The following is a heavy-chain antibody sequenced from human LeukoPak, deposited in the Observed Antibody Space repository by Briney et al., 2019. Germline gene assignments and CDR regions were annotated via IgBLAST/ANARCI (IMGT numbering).Heavy chain of an antibody. Sequence: SETLSLTCTVSGGSISSYYWSWIRQPAGKGLEWVGRIYTSGSTNYNPSLKSRVTMSVDTSKNQLSLKLSSVTAADTAVYYCARDGHDEYRWNFDYWGQGTLVTVSS. CDR1: GGSISSYY. CDR3: ARDGHDEYRWNFDY. CDR2: IYTSGST. V-gene: IGHV4-4*07. J-gene: IGHJ4*02. D-gene: IGHD2-8*02.